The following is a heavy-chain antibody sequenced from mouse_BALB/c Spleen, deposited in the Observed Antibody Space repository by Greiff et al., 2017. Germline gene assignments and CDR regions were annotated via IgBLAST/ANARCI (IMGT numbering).Heavy chain of an antibody. CDR3: ARHYYGSSLDAMYY. D-gene: IGHD1-1*01. J-gene: IGHJ4*01. CDR2: ISSGGSYT. Sequence: EVHLVESGGDLVKPGGSLKLSCAASGFTFSSYGMSWVRQTPDKRLEWVATISSGGSYTYYPDSVKGRFTISRDNAKNTLYLQMSSLKSEDTAMYYCARHYYGSSLDAMYYWGQGTSVTVSS. CDR1: GFTFSSYG. V-gene: IGHV5-6*01.